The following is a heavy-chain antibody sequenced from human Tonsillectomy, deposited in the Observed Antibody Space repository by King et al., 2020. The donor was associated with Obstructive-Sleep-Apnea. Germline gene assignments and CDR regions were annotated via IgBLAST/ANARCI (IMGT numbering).Heavy chain of an antibody. V-gene: IGHV3-33*06. Sequence: VQLVESGGGVVQPGRSLRLSCAASGFTFSSYGMHWVRPAPGKGLELVAVIWYDGSNKYYADSVKGRFTISRDNSKNTLYLQMNSLRAEDTAVYYCAKDRYRGYDSRGSFDYWGQGTLVTVSS. D-gene: IGHD5-12*01. CDR2: IWYDGSNK. CDR1: GFTFSSYG. J-gene: IGHJ4*02. CDR3: AKDRYRGYDSRGSFDY.